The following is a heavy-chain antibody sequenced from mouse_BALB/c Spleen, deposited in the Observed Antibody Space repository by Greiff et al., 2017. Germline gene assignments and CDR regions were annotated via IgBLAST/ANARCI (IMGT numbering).Heavy chain of an antibody. CDR3: ARGYYGQRAMDY. V-gene: IGHV1S126*01. CDR1: GYTFTSYW. D-gene: IGHD1-2*01. CDR2: IDPSDSYT. Sequence: QVQLQQPGAELVKPGASVKISCKASGYTFTSYWMNWVKQRPGQGLEWIGEIDPSDSYTNNNQKFKDKATLTVDKSSSTAYMQLSSLTSEDSAVYYCARGYYGQRAMDYWGQGTSVTVSS. J-gene: IGHJ4*01.